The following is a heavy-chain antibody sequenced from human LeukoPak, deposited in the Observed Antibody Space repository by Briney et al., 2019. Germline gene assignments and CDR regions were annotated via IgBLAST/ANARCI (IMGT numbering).Heavy chain of an antibody. CDR2: IDNGGSDT. CDR3: AREPPYYYDSSTSMGDY. CDR1: GFTFSNYW. D-gene: IGHD3-22*01. J-gene: IGHJ4*02. Sequence: GALRLSCAASGFTFSNYWMHWVRQAPGKGLVWVSRIDNGGSDTSHADSVKGRFTISRDNAKNSLYLQMNSLRAEDTAVYYCAREPPYYYDSSTSMGDYWGQGTLVTVSS. V-gene: IGHV3-74*01.